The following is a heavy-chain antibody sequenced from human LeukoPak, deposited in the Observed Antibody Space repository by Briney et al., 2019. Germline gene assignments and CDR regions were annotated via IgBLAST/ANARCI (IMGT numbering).Heavy chain of an antibody. V-gene: IGHV4-39*07. J-gene: IGHJ3*02. CDR2: IYYSGST. CDR3: ARGLAGLDAFDI. Sequence: PSETLSLTCTVSGGSISSSSYYWGWIRQPPGKGLEWIGSIYYSGSTYYNPSLKSRVTISVDTSKNQLSLKLSSVTAADTAVYYCARGLAGLDAFDIWGQGTMVTVSS. CDR1: GGSISSSSYY. D-gene: IGHD2-15*01.